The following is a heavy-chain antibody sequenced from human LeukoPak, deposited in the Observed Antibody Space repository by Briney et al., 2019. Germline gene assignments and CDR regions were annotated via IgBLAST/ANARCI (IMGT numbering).Heavy chain of an antibody. Sequence: GGSLRLSCAASGFTFSSYWMHWVRQAPGKGLVWVSRINSDGSSTSYADSVKGRFTISRDNAKNTLYLQMNSLRAEDTAVYYCARDVPHCSGGSCYFGYYYYGMDVWGQGITVTVSS. CDR1: GFTFSSYW. CDR2: INSDGSST. V-gene: IGHV3-74*01. CDR3: ARDVPHCSGGSCYFGYYYYGMDV. J-gene: IGHJ6*02. D-gene: IGHD2-15*01.